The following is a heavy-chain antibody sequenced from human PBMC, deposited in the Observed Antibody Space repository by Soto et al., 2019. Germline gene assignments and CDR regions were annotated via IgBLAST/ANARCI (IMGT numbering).Heavy chain of an antibody. CDR3: ATLPGKEVVVAAMDGSRFDP. CDR1: GGTFSSYA. D-gene: IGHD2-15*01. CDR2: IIPIFGTA. J-gene: IGHJ5*02. Sequence: QVQLVQSGAEVKKPGSSVKVSCKASGGTFSSYAISWVRQAPGQGLEWMGGIIPIFGTANYAQKFQGRVTITADESTSTAYMELSSLRAEDTAVYYCATLPGKEVVVAAMDGSRFDPWGQGTLVTVSS. V-gene: IGHV1-69*12.